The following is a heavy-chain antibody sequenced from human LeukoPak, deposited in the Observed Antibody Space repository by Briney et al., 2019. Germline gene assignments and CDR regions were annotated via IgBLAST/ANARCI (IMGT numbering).Heavy chain of an antibody. J-gene: IGHJ4*02. CDR3: ARIPEGQTAYFDY. D-gene: IGHD2-21*02. CDR1: GGSISSSSYF. V-gene: IGHV4-39*07. Sequence: PSETLSLTCTVSGGSISSSSYFWGWIRQPPGKEPQWIGSIYHSGRTYYNPSLKSRVTISVDTSKNQFSLKLNSVTAADAAVYYCARIPEGQTAYFDYWGQGSLVAVSS. CDR2: IYHSGRT.